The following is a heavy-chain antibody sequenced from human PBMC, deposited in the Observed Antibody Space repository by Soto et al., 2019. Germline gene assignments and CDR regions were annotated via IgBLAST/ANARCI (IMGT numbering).Heavy chain of an antibody. Sequence: EVQLLESGGGLVQPGGSLRLSCAASGFTFSSYAMSWVRQAPGKGLEWVSTISGGGSSTSYADSVKGRFTISRDTSKNTLYLQMNSLRAEDTAVYYCASPTGSVTPYYYGMDVWGQGTTVTVSS. J-gene: IGHJ6*02. CDR3: ASPTGSVTPYYYGMDV. V-gene: IGHV3-23*01. D-gene: IGHD4-4*01. CDR1: GFTFSSYA. CDR2: ISGGGSST.